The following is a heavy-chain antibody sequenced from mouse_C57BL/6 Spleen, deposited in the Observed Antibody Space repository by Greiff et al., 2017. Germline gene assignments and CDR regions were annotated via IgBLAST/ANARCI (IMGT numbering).Heavy chain of an antibody. CDR1: GYAFSSSW. CDR3: ARTLMYYYGSSCDFDY. CDR2: IYPGDGDT. J-gene: IGHJ2*01. V-gene: IGHV1-82*01. D-gene: IGHD1-1*01. Sequence: VQLQQSGPELVKPGASVKISCKASGYAFSSSWMNWVKQRPGTGLEWIGRIYPGDGDTNYNGKFKGKATLTADKSSSTAYMQLSSLTSEDSAVYFCARTLMYYYGSSCDFDYWGQGTTLTGSS.